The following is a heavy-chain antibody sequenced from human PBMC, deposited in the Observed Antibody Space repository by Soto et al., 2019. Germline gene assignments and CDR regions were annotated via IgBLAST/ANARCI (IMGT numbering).Heavy chain of an antibody. J-gene: IGHJ5*02. V-gene: IGHV4-61*01. CDR1: GGSISSSSYY. Sequence: SETLSLTCTVSGGSISSSSYYWSWIRQPPGKGLEWIGYIYYSGSTNYNPSLKSRVTISVDTSKNQFSLKLSSVTAADTAVYYCARDRYSSSWHLNWFDPWGQGTLVTVSS. D-gene: IGHD6-13*01. CDR3: ARDRYSSSWHLNWFDP. CDR2: IYYSGST.